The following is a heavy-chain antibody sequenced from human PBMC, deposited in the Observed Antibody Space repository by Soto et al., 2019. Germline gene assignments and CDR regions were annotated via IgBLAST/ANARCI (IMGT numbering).Heavy chain of an antibody. Sequence: SETLSLTCTVSGGSISSGGYYWSWIRQHPGKGLEWIGYIYYSGSTYYNPPLKSRVTISVDTSKNQFSLKLSSVTAADTAVYYCAREPLGQSRGYSYGWFDYWGQGTLVTVSS. CDR1: GGSISSGGYY. CDR2: IYYSGST. CDR3: AREPLGQSRGYSYGWFDY. J-gene: IGHJ4*02. D-gene: IGHD5-18*01. V-gene: IGHV4-31*03.